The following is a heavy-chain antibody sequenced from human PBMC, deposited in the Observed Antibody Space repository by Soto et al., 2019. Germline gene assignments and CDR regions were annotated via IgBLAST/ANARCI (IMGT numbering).Heavy chain of an antibody. CDR1: GGSISSYY. J-gene: IGHJ4*02. CDR3: ARAPGVRDGYNY. CDR2: IYYSGST. V-gene: IGHV4-59*01. Sequence: SETLSLTCTVSGGSISSYYWSWIRQPPGKGLEWIGYIYYSGSTNYNPSLKSRVTISVDTSKNQFSLKLSSVTAADTAVYYCARAPGVRDGYNYWGQGXLVTVYS. D-gene: IGHD5-12*01.